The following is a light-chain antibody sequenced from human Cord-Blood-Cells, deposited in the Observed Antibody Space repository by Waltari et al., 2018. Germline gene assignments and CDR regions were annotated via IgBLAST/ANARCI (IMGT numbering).Light chain of an antibody. J-gene: IGKJ1*01. CDR1: QSISSY. CDR2: AAS. Sequence: DIQMTQSPSSLSASVGDRVTITCRASQSISSYLNWDQQKPGKAPKLLIYAASSLQSGVPSRFRGSGSGTDFTLTISSLQPEDFATYYCQQSYSTWTFGQGTKVEIK. V-gene: IGKV1-39*01. CDR3: QQSYSTWT.